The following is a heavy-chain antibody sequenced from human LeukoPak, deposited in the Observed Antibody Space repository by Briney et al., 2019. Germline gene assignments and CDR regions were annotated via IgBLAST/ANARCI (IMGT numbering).Heavy chain of an antibody. Sequence: SETLSLTCTVSGGSISSYYWSWIRQPPGKGLEWIGYIYTSGSTNYNPSLKSRVTISVDTSKNHFSLKLSSVTAADTAVYYCARQGVGDPKLGYCSSTSCYTYAFDIWGQGTMVTVSS. CDR2: IYTSGST. V-gene: IGHV4-4*09. J-gene: IGHJ3*02. CDR3: ARQGVGDPKLGYCSSTSCYTYAFDI. D-gene: IGHD2-2*02. CDR1: GGSISSYY.